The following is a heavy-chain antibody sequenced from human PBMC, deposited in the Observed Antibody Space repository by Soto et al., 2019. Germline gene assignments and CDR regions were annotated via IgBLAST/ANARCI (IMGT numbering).Heavy chain of an antibody. V-gene: IGHV4-31*03. CDR2: IYYSGST. CDR3: ASSSRHYDDSSGTFDY. D-gene: IGHD3-22*01. CDR1: GDSISSGGYY. J-gene: IGHJ4*02. Sequence: QVQLQESGPGLVKPSQTLSLTCTVSGDSISSGGYYWSWVRQHPGKGLEWIGYIYYSGSTYYHPTLQRRVTIAVDTSKHQFSLKLTAVTAADTAVYFCASSSRHYDDSSGTFDYWGLGTLVTVSS.